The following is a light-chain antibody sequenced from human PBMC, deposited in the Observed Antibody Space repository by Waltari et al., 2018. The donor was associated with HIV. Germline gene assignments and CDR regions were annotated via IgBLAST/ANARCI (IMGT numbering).Light chain of an antibody. J-gene: IGLJ2*01. CDR2: SNN. V-gene: IGLV1-44*01. CDR1: SSTIGSNT. Sequence: QSVLTQPPSASGTAGQRVTIACSGSSSTIGSNTVNWYQQLPGTAPKLLIYSNNQRPSGVPDRFSGSKYGTSASLAISGLQSEDEADYYCAAWDDSLNGVVFGGGTKLTVL. CDR3: AAWDDSLNGVV.